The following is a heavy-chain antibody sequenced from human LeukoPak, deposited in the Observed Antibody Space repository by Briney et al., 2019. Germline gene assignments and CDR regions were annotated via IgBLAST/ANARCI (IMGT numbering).Heavy chain of an antibody. Sequence: SETLSLTCTVSGGSINSYYWTWIRQSPGKGLEWIGYIYHNGKSNYNPSLKSRVTISIDTSKNQFSLKLSSVTAADTAVYYCARIISSSDIWGQGTMVTVSS. CDR3: ARIISSSDI. D-gene: IGHD3-10*01. J-gene: IGHJ3*02. V-gene: IGHV4-59*12. CDR1: GGSINSYY. CDR2: IYHNGKS.